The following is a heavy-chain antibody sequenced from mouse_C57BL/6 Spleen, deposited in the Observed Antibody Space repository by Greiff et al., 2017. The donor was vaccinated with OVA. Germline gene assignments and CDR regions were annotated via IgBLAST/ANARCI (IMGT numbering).Heavy chain of an antibody. CDR1: GFTFSDYG. CDR3: ARDDYKGY. J-gene: IGHJ2*01. CDR2: ISSGSSTI. D-gene: IGHD2-12*01. V-gene: IGHV5-17*01. Sequence: DVMLVESGGGLVKPGGSLKLSCAASGFTFSDYGMHWVRQAPEKGLEWFAYISSGSSTIYYADTVKGRFTISRDNAKNTLFLQMTRLRSEDTAMYYCARDDYKGYWGQGTTLTVAS.